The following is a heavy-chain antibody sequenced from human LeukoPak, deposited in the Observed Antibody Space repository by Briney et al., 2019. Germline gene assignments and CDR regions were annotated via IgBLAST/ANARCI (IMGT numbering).Heavy chain of an antibody. J-gene: IGHJ4*02. CDR2: IYYSGST. D-gene: IGHD3-22*01. Sequence: SETLSLTCTVSGGSISSGGYYWSWIRQHPGKGLGWIGYIYYSGSTYYNPSLKSRVTISVDTSKNQFSLKLSSVTAADTAVYYCASSTYYYDKNEGGFDYWGQGTLVTVSS. CDR1: GGSISSGGYY. V-gene: IGHV4-31*03. CDR3: ASSTYYYDKNEGGFDY.